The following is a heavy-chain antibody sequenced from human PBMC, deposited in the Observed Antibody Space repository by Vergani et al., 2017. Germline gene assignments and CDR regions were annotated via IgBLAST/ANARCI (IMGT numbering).Heavy chain of an antibody. CDR3: ARTPYYDQTYYFDY. V-gene: IGHV1-69*02. D-gene: IGHD3-3*01. CDR2: IIPILGIA. J-gene: IGHJ4*02. CDR1: GGTFSSYT. Sequence: QIQLVQSGAEVKKPGSSVKVSCKASGGTFSSYTISWVRQAPGQGLEWMGRIIPILGIANYAQKFQGRVTITADKSTSTAYMELSSLRSEDTAVYYCARTPYYDQTYYFDYWGQGSLVTVSS.